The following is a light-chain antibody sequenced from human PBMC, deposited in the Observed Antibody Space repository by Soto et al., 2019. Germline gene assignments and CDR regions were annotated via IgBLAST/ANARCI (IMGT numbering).Light chain of an antibody. Sequence: IVLTQSPATLSLSPGDRATLSCRASQSIKNYVVWYQQKSGQAPRLLIYDASNRATGIPDRFSGSGSGTNFTLTISSLEPDDFAVYYCQQRSIWPRTFGQGTKVEIK. V-gene: IGKV3-11*01. CDR3: QQRSIWPRT. CDR1: QSIKNY. CDR2: DAS. J-gene: IGKJ1*01.